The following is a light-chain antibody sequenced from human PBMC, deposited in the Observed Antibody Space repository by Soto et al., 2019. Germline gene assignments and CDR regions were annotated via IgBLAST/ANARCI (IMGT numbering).Light chain of an antibody. V-gene: IGKV3D-20*02. CDR3: QQRHMWPIT. CDR2: DAY. Sequence: EIVLTQSPVTLSLSPGERATLSCRASQSVSSSYLAWYRQKPGQAPRLLIYDAYNRATGIPPRFSGSGSGTDFTLTISSLEPEDSAVYYCQQRHMWPITFGQGTRLEI. CDR1: QSVSSSY. J-gene: IGKJ5*01.